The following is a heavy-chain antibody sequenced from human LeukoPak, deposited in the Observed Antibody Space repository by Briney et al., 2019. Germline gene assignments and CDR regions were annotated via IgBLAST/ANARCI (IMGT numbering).Heavy chain of an antibody. CDR1: GGSISSYY. V-gene: IGHV4-59*01. J-gene: IGHJ6*02. CDR3: ARDSDYGDYYYYGMDV. Sequence: SETLSLTCTVSGGSISSYYWNWIRRPPGKGLEWIGYIYYSGSTNYNPSLKSRVTISVDTSKNQFSLKLSSVTAADTAVYYCARDSDYGDYYYYGMDVWGQGTTVTVSS. D-gene: IGHD4-17*01. CDR2: IYYSGST.